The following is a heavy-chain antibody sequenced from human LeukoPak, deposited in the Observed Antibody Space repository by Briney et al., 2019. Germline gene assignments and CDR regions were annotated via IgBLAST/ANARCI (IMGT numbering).Heavy chain of an antibody. V-gene: IGHV3-21*01. Sequence: GGSLRLSCAASGFTFSSYSMNWVRQAPGKGLEWVSSISSSSSYIYYADSVKGRFTISRDNAKNSLYLQMNSLRAEDTAVYYCARDPRSTVTTRYYYYYMDAWGKGTTVTVSS. D-gene: IGHD4-17*01. CDR1: GFTFSSYS. CDR2: ISSSSSYI. CDR3: ARDPRSTVTTRYYYYYMDA. J-gene: IGHJ6*03.